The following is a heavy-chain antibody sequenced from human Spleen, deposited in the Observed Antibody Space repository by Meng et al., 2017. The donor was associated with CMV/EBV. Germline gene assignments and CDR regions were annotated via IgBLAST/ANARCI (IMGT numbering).Heavy chain of an antibody. Sequence: SVKVSCKASGGTFSRYAITWVRQAPGQGLEWMGAFIPVFGTPTYARNFQGRSTIITDESTSTAYLELSSLKSEDTAIYYCASSVGQDAWYRSGLDYWGQGTLVTVSS. CDR1: GGTFSRYA. J-gene: IGHJ4*02. V-gene: IGHV1-69*05. CDR2: FIPVFGTP. D-gene: IGHD6-19*01. CDR3: ASSVGQDAWYRSGLDY.